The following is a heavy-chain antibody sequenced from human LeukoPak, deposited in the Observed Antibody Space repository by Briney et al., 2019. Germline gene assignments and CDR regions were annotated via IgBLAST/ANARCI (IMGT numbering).Heavy chain of an antibody. CDR2: IIPILGVV. D-gene: IGHD3-9*01. V-gene: IGHV1-69*04. Sequence: SVKVSCKASGGTFSSYAISWVRQAPGQGLEWMGRIIPILGVVSYAQKFQGRVTITADKSTSTAYMELSSLTSEDTAVYYCARDPSRDNDILTGYYGVDYWGQGTLVTVSS. CDR3: ARDPSRDNDILTGYYGVDY. J-gene: IGHJ4*02. CDR1: GGTFSSYA.